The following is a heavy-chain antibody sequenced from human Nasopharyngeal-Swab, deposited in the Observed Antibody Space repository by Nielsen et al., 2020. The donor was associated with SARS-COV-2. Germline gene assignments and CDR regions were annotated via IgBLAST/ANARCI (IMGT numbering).Heavy chain of an antibody. CDR3: AHSYEKLGYCSGGSCYKMGAFDI. CDR2: IYWNDDK. D-gene: IGHD2-15*01. V-gene: IGHV2-5*01. J-gene: IGHJ3*02. Sequence: SGPTLVNPTQTLTLTCTFSGFSLSTSGVGVGWIRQPPGKALEWLALIYWNDDKRYSPSLKSRLTITKDTSKNQVVLTMTNMDPVDTATYYCAHSYEKLGYCSGGSCYKMGAFDIWGQGTMVTVSS. CDR1: GFSLSTSGVG.